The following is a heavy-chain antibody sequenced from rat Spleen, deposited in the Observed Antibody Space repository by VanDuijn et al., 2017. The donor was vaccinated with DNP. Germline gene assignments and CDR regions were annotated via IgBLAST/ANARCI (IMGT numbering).Heavy chain of an antibody. V-gene: IGHV5-25*01. J-gene: IGHJ2*01. CDR2: INTDGGST. D-gene: IGHD1-9*01. CDR3: AKGDTTGID. CDR1: GFIFSNYY. Sequence: EVQLVESGGGLVQPGRSLKLSCAASGFIFSNYYMAWVRQAPKKGLEWVASINTDGGSTYYPDSVKGRFTISRDNAENTVYLQMNSLRSEDTATYYCAKGDTTGIDWGQGVMVTVSS.